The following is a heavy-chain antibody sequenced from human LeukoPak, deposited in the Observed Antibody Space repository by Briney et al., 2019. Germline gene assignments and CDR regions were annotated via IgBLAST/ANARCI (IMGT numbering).Heavy chain of an antibody. D-gene: IGHD3-22*01. CDR2: IKQDGSEK. CDR1: GFTFSSYW. Sequence: GGSLRLSCAASGFTFSSYWMSWVRQAPGKGLEWVANIKQDGSEKYYVDSVKGRFTISRDNSKNTLYLQMNSLRAEDTAVYYCAREGLGPRMHYYDRENPDWHSRYGMDVWGQGTTVTVSS. CDR3: AREGLGPRMHYYDRENPDWHSRYGMDV. V-gene: IGHV3-7*01. J-gene: IGHJ6*02.